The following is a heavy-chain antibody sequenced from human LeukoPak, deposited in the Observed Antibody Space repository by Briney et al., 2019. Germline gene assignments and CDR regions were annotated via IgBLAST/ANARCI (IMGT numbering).Heavy chain of an antibody. CDR3: ARLSYGQNYFDY. J-gene: IGHJ4*02. Sequence: GGSLRLSCAASGFTFSSFEMNWVRQAPGKGLEWVSYISSSGTTKYHADSVKGRFTISGDNAKNSLHLQMNSLRAEDTAVYYCARLSYGQNYFDYWGQGTLVTVSS. D-gene: IGHD5-18*01. CDR1: GFTFSSFE. CDR2: ISSSGTTK. V-gene: IGHV3-48*03.